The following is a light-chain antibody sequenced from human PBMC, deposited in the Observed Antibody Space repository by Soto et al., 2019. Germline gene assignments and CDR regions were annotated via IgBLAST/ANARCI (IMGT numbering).Light chain of an antibody. Sequence: DIQMTQSPSSLSASVGDRVTITCRATQIINNYLNWYQQKPGRAPYLLIYGACRSQSGVPSRFSGSGSGTDFTLTISSLQPEDFATYYCQQSYSSPRTFGQGTKVEIK. CDR1: QIINNY. CDR2: GAC. J-gene: IGKJ1*01. CDR3: QQSYSSPRT. V-gene: IGKV1-39*01.